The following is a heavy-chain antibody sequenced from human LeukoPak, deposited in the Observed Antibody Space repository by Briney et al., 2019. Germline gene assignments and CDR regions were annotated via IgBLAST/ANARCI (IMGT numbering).Heavy chain of an antibody. CDR1: GITFTDYW. Sequence: KTGGSLTLSCGASGITFTDYWMHWVRQAPGKGLVWVSRINSDGSSTIYADPVKGRFTISRDNAKNTVYLQMNSLRAEDTAVFYCATGLSQYFDFWGRGTLVTVSS. J-gene: IGHJ2*01. V-gene: IGHV3-74*01. D-gene: IGHD2-8*02. CDR2: INSDGSST. CDR3: ATGLSQYFDF.